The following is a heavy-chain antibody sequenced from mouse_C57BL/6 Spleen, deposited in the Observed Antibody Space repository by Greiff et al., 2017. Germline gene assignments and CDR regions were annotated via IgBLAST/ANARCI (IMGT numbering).Heavy chain of an antibody. CDR1: GYTFTSYW. D-gene: IGHD2-3*01. J-gene: IGHJ3*01. CDR2: IDPSDSET. V-gene: IGHV1-52*01. Sequence: QVQLQQPGAELVRPGSSVKLSCKASGYTFTSYWMHWVKQRPIQGLEWIGNIDPSDSETHYNQKFKDKATLTVDKSSSTAYMQLSSLTSEDSAVYYCARGEYDGYPFAYWGQGTLVTVSA. CDR3: ARGEYDGYPFAY.